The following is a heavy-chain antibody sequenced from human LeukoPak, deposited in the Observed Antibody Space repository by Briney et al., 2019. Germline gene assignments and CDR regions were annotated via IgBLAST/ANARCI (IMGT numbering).Heavy chain of an antibody. D-gene: IGHD3-9*01. CDR2: INGDGRNI. V-gene: IGHV3-74*01. CDR1: GFTFSSYW. J-gene: IGHJ6*02. CDR3: TRDLMDYDVSTGLHHYYMDV. Sequence: GGSLRLSCVASGFTFSSYWMHWVRQDPRKGLVWASRINGDGRNINYADSVRGRFTISRDNAKNTLYLQMNTLRVEDTAVYYCTRDLMDYDVSTGLHHYYMDVWGQGTTVTVSS.